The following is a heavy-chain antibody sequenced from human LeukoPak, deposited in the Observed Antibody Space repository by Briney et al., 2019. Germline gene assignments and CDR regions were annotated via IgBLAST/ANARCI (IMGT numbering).Heavy chain of an antibody. V-gene: IGHV1-69*13. CDR3: ARDIVGATQDFNFDY. D-gene: IGHD1-26*01. Sequence: GASVKVSCKASGCTFSSYAISWVRQAPGQGLEWMGGIIPIFGTANYAQKFQGRVTITADESTSTAYMELSSLRSEDTAVYYCARDIVGATQDFNFDYWGQGTLVTVSS. CDR2: IIPIFGTA. CDR1: GCTFSSYA. J-gene: IGHJ4*02.